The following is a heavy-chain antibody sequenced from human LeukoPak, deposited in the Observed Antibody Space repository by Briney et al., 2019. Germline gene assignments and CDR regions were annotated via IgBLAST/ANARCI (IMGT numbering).Heavy chain of an antibody. D-gene: IGHD2-2*01. Sequence: KPGGSLRPSWAASGXTLSDYYMSWIRQAPGKGLEWVSYISSGSPYINDADSAKGRFTISRDNAKSSLYLRMSSLRTEDTAVYYCARVGRYCSTTGCDYYYGMDVWGQGTTVTVSS. CDR3: ARVGRYCSTTGCDYYYGMDV. CDR1: GXTLSDYY. J-gene: IGHJ6*02. V-gene: IGHV3-11*06. CDR2: ISSGSPYI.